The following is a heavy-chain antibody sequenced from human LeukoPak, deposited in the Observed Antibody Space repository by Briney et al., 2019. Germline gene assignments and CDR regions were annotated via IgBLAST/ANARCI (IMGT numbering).Heavy chain of an antibody. J-gene: IGHJ6*03. D-gene: IGHD3-10*01. CDR1: GYPVTGDY. CDR3: ASSTFMIRGVVQSPYSYMDV. CDR2: INPNSGGT. Sequence: GASVKLPCKASGYPVTGDYLHWVRQAPGQGLEWMGWINPNSGGTNYAQKFEDRITTTRDTSSSTVYMDLSRLTFGDTAVYYCASSTFMIRGVVQSPYSYMDVWGRGTAVTVSS. V-gene: IGHV1-2*02.